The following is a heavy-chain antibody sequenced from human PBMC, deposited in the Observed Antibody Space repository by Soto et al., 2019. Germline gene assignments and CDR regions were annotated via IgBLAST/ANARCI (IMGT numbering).Heavy chain of an antibody. Sequence: VASVKVSCKVSGYTLTELSMHWVRQAPGKGLEWMGGFDPEDGETIYAQKFQGRVTMTEDTSTDTAYMELSSLRSEDTAVYYCATLFLLRSGYCSGGSCRANYYGMDVWGQGTTVTVSS. D-gene: IGHD2-15*01. CDR1: GYTLTELS. J-gene: IGHJ6*02. CDR3: ATLFLLRSGYCSGGSCRANYYGMDV. CDR2: FDPEDGET. V-gene: IGHV1-24*01.